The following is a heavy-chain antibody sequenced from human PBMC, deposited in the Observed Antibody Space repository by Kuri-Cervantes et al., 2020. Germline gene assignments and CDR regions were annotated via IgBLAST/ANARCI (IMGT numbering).Heavy chain of an antibody. CDR1: GYTFTTYA. Sequence: ASVKVSCKASGYTFTTYAIHWVRQVPGQRLEWLGWINAGNGNTRYSPKFQGRVSLTRDTSASTAYMELSSLRSEDTAVYYCAGVKDCSSTSCYPNNFDYWGQGTLVTVSS. CDR3: AGVKDCSSTSCYPNNFDY. J-gene: IGHJ4*02. D-gene: IGHD2-2*01. V-gene: IGHV1-3*01. CDR2: INAGNGNT.